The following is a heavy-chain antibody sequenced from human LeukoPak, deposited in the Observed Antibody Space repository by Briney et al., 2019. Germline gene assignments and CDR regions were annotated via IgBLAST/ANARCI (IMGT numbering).Heavy chain of an antibody. V-gene: IGHV1-18*01. Sequence: GASVKVSCKASGYTFTSNGITWVRQAPRQGLEWMGWISAYNGNTNYAQKLQGRVTMTTDTSTSAAYMELRSLRSDDTAVYYCARSSIIAAAGPYYFDYWGQGTLVTVSS. CDR3: ARSSIIAAAGPYYFDY. J-gene: IGHJ4*02. CDR2: ISAYNGNT. D-gene: IGHD6-13*01. CDR1: GYTFTSNG.